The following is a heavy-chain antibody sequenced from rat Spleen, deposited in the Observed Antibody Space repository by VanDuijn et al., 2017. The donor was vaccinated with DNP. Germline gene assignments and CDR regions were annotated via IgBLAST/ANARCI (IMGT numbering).Heavy chain of an antibody. Sequence: EVQLVESGGGLVQPGSSLKVSCVASGFIFSNYWMTWVRQAPGKGLEWIASIINSGGNTYYPESVRGRFTISRDDAKNSLYLQMNSLRSEDTATYYCTRQLGLDYWGQGVMVTVSS. CDR2: IINSGGNT. CDR3: TRQLGLDY. J-gene: IGHJ2*01. CDR1: GFIFSNYW. V-gene: IGHV5-31*01. D-gene: IGHD5-1*01.